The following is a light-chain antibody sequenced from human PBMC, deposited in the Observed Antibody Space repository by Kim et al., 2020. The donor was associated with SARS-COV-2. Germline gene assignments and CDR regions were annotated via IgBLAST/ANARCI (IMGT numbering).Light chain of an antibody. V-gene: IGLV2-14*03. CDR2: DVN. CDR1: SSDGGGFKS. CDR3: SSYISSSTFVVQ. J-gene: IGLJ2*01. Sequence: QSALTQPASVSGSPGQSITISCTATSSDGGGFKSVSWYQQHPGKAPKLIIYDVNNRPSGVSNRFSGSKSGNTASLTISGLQAEDESDYYCSSYISSSTFVVQFGGGTQLTVL.